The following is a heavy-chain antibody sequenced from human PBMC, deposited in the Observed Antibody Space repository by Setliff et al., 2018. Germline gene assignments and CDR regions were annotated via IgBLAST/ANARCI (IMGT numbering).Heavy chain of an antibody. CDR1: GGSFSGYY. CDR3: ARAGPTVTFFRVLVISWWDP. J-gene: IGHJ5*02. CDR2: INHSGST. Sequence: LSLTCAVYGGSFSGYYWSWIRQPPGKGLEWIGEINHSGSTNYNPSLKSRVTISVDTSKNQFSLKLSSVTAADTAVYYCARAGPTVTFFRVLVISWWDPWGQGSLVTVSS. D-gene: IGHD3-3*01. V-gene: IGHV4-34*01.